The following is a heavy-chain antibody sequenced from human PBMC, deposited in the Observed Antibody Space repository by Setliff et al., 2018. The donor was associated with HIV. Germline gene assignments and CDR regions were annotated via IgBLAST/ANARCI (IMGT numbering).Heavy chain of an antibody. CDR1: GASISSGGHY. D-gene: IGHD2-15*01. CDR2: IHYTGSH. Sequence: SETLSLTCIVSGASISSGGHYWSWIRQQPGKGLEWIGYIHYTGSHFYNPSLKSRVTISVDKSKNQFSLKLTSVTAADTAFYYCARVSRLHPFDPWGQGALVTVSS. J-gene: IGHJ5*02. V-gene: IGHV4-31*02. CDR3: ARVSRLHPFDP.